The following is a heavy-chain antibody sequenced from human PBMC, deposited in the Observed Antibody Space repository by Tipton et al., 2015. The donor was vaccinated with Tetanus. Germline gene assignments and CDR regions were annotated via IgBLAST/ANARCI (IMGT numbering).Heavy chain of an antibody. CDR3: ARDQGGGRVARLNWFGP. CDR2: IYYSGSS. J-gene: IGHJ5*02. Sequence: TLSLTCTVSGDSLSNGDYYWSWIRQXPGKGLESIGYIYYSGSSYYNPSLKSRVTISVDTSNNQFSLRLSSVTAADTGVYYCARDQGGGRVARLNWFGPWVQGXLVTVSS. V-gene: IGHV4-30-4*01. CDR1: GDSLSNGDYY. D-gene: IGHD3-16*01.